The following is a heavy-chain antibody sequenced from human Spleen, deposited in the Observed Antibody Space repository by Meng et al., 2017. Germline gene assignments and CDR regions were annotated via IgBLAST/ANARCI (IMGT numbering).Heavy chain of an antibody. CDR2: ISSSGSSI. CDR3: ARGAGNLGY. Sequence: GESLKISCAASGFTFHDYAMHWVRQAPGKGLEWISYISSSGSSIYDADSVKGRFTISRDNAKNSLYLQMNSLRVEDTAVYYCARGAGNLGYWGQGTLVTVSS. CDR1: GFTFHDYA. J-gene: IGHJ4*02. D-gene: IGHD6-19*01. V-gene: IGHV3-48*03.